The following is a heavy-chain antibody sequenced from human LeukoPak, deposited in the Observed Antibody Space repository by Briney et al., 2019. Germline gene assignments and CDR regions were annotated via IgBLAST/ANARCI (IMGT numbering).Heavy chain of an antibody. V-gene: IGHV3-21*01. D-gene: IGHD6-6*01. J-gene: IGHJ4*02. CDR3: ARDKRLGFDY. Sequence: GGSLRLSCAASGVTFSSYSMNWVRQAPGKGLEWVSSISSSNSYIYYADSVKGRFTISIDNANNSLYLQMNSLRAEDTAVYYCARDKRLGFDYWGQGTLVTVSS. CDR2: ISSSNSYI. CDR1: GVTFSSYS.